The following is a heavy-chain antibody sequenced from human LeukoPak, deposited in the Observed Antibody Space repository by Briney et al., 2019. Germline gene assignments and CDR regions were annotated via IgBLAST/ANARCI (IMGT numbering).Heavy chain of an antibody. CDR1: SVSITSSNYY. Sequence: SETLSLTCTVSSVSITSSNYYWGWIRQPPGKGLEWIGSTFYSGNTYYNPSLKSRVTMSVDTSKNQFSLKLSSVTAADTAVYYCARHGGYNYGYWFDPWGQGTLVTVSS. CDR3: ARHGGYNYGYWFDP. D-gene: IGHD5-18*01. V-gene: IGHV4-39*01. J-gene: IGHJ5*02. CDR2: TFYSGNT.